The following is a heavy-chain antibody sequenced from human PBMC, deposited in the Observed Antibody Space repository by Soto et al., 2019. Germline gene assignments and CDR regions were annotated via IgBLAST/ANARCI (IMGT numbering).Heavy chain of an antibody. D-gene: IGHD2-21*02. V-gene: IGHV4-38-2*01. J-gene: IGHJ5*02. CDR3: ARGSGGHSGWGHCSDP. Sequence: KPSETLSLTCAVSGSSISSGYYWGWIRQSPGKGLEWIGSVYHTGTTYYNPSFQSRVTISINRSNNQFSLKLRSVTAADAAVYYCARGSGGHSGWGHCSDPWGQGTLVTVSS. CDR1: GSSISSGYY. CDR2: VYHTGTT.